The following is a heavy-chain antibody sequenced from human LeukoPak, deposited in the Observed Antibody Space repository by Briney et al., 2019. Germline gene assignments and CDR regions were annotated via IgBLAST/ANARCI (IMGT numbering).Heavy chain of an antibody. CDR2: IRYDGSNK. Sequence: GGSLRLSCAASGFTFSSYGMHWVRQAPGKGLGWVAFIRYDGSNKYYADSVKGRFTISRDNSKNTLYLQMNSLRAEDTAVYYCAKGERSYGPFDYWGQGTLVTVSS. CDR1: GFTFSSYG. CDR3: AKGERSYGPFDY. J-gene: IGHJ4*02. V-gene: IGHV3-30*02. D-gene: IGHD5-18*01.